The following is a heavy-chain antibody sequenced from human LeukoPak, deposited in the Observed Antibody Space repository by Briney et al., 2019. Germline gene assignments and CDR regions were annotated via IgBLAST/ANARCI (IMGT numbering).Heavy chain of an antibody. J-gene: IGHJ4*02. V-gene: IGHV3-30-3*01. CDR3: ARDGHMGASDYDSSGYGY. D-gene: IGHD3-22*01. Sequence: GRSLRLSCAASGFTFSSYAMHWVRQAPGKGLEWVAVISYDGSNKYYADSVKGRFTISRDNSKNTLYLQMNSLRSEDTAVYYCARDGHMGASDYDSSGYGYWGQGTLVTVSS. CDR1: GFTFSSYA. CDR2: ISYDGSNK.